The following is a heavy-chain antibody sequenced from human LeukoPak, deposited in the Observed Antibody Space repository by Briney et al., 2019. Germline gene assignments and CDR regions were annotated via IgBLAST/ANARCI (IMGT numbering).Heavy chain of an antibody. CDR1: GGSLSSYY. CDR2: IYSRGLTRGST. D-gene: IGHD1-26*01. Sequence: SETLSLTCTVSGGSLSSYYWSWIRQPPGKGLEWIGYIYSRGLTRGSTNYNPSLKSRGTISVDTSKNQFSLKLSSVTAADTAVYYCARDQEYSGSYYRYFDFWGQGALSPSPQ. J-gene: IGHJ4*02. V-gene: IGHV4-59*01. CDR3: ARDQEYSGSYYRYFDF.